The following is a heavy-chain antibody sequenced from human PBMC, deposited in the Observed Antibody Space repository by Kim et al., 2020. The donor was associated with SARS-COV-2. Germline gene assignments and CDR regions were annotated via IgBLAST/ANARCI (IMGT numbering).Heavy chain of an antibody. V-gene: IGHV3-23*01. Sequence: GGSLRLSCAASGFTFSSYAMSWVRQAPGKGLEWVSAIRGSGGSTYYADSVKGRFTISRDNSKNTLYLQMNSLRAEDTAVYYCAKDRSVSLTLFDYWGQGTLVTVSS. CDR2: IRGSGGST. CDR1: GFTFSSYA. J-gene: IGHJ4*02. D-gene: IGHD6-6*01. CDR3: AKDRSVSLTLFDY.